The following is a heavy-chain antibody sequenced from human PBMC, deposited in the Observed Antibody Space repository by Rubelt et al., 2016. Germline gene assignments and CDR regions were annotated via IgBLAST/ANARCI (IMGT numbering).Heavy chain of an antibody. D-gene: IGHD6-13*01. J-gene: IGHJ4*02. CDR3: TKDMYSSSWFDGYFDY. Sequence: IYAQKFQGRVTMTEDTSTDTAYMELSSLRAEDTAVYFCTKDMYSSSWFDGYFDYWGQGTLVTVPS. V-gene: IGHV1-24*01.